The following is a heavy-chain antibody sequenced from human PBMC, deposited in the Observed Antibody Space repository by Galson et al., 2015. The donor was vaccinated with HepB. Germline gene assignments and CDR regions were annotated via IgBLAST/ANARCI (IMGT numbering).Heavy chain of an antibody. CDR1: GFTFSSYA. CDR3: AKKPSIAAARASYFDY. CDR2: ISGSGGST. V-gene: IGHV3-23*01. J-gene: IGHJ4*02. Sequence: SLRLSCAASGFTFSSYAMSWVRQAPGKGLEWVSAISGSGGSTYYADSVKGRFTISRDNSKNTLYLQMNSLRAEDTAVYYCAKKPSIAAARASYFDYWGQGTLVTVSS. D-gene: IGHD6-13*01.